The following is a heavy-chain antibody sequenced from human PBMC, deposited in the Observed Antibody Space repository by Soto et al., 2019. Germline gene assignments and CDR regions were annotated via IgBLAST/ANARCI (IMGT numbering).Heavy chain of an antibody. J-gene: IGHJ4*02. D-gene: IGHD3-22*01. V-gene: IGHV3-30*18. CDR3: TKPAPDMMVVPNGGFDY. Sequence: QVQLVESGGGVVQPGRSLRLSCVASGFVFSSYGMHWVRQAPGKGLEWVAAISFDGGDQYYADSVKDRFTISRDNSLNTLHLQMNSLRADDTAIYYCTKPAPDMMVVPNGGFDYWGQGTRVTVTS. CDR2: ISFDGGDQ. CDR1: GFVFSSYG.